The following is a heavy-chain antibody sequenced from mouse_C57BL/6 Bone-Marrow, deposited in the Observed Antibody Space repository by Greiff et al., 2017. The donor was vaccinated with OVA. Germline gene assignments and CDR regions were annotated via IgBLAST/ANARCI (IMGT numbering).Heavy chain of an antibody. Sequence: EPGPGLVKPSQSLSLTCSVSGYSITSGYYWYWIRPFPGNLLEWVGIISYAGSNNYNPSLKNRISITRNTSKNLLFLKCNAVTTEDAATYYCAREGVYWYFEVWGTGTTVTVSS. V-gene: IGHV3-6*01. J-gene: IGHJ1*03. CDR3: AREGVYWYFEV. CDR1: GYSITSGYY. CDR2: ISYAGSN.